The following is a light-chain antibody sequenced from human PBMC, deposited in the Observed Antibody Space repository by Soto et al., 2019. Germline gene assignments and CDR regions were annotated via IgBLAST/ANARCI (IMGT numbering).Light chain of an antibody. Sequence: EIVVTQAPGTLSLSTGERATLACRVSLSCSRSYLAWYQQKSGQAPRLLIYGASSRATVIPDRFSGSGSGTDFTLTISRLEPEDFEVYYCQQYGSSSRYTFGQGNKLEIK. CDR3: QQYGSSSRYT. CDR2: GAS. CDR1: LSCSRSY. J-gene: IGKJ2*01. V-gene: IGKV3-20*01.